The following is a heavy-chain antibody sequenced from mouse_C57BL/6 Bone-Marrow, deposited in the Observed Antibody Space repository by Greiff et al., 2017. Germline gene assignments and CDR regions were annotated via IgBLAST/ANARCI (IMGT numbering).Heavy chain of an antibody. Sequence: EVQLQESGPELVKPGASVKISCKASGYTFTDYNMDWVKQSHGKSLEWIGDINPNNGGTIYNQKFKGKATLTVDKSSSTAYMELRSLTSEDTAVYYCASSSSLAGGEPFAYWGQGTLVTVSA. V-gene: IGHV1-18*01. J-gene: IGHJ3*01. CDR1: GYTFTDYN. CDR2: INPNNGGT. D-gene: IGHD4-1*01. CDR3: ASSSSLAGGEPFAY.